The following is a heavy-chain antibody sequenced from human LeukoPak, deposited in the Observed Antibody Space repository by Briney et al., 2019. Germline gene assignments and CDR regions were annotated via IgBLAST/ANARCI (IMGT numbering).Heavy chain of an antibody. V-gene: IGHV1-18*01. Sequence: ASVTVSFTASGYTFTSYGISWVRQAPGQGLEWMGWISAYNGNTNYAQKLQGRVTMTTDTSTSTAYMELRSLRSDDTAVYYCAVNFWSGYYPYYYGMDVWGQGTTVTVSS. CDR1: GYTFTSYG. CDR2: ISAYNGNT. D-gene: IGHD3-3*01. CDR3: AVNFWSGYYPYYYGMDV. J-gene: IGHJ6*02.